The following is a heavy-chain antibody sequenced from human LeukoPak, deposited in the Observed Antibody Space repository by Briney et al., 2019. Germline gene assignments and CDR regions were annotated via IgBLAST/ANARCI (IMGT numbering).Heavy chain of an antibody. CDR1: GFTFSSFG. J-gene: IGHJ4*02. CDR3: AKRFSCSSTTCYGFDS. Sequence: GGSLRLSCAASGFTFSSFGMSWVRQAPGKGLEWVSAISGSGRSTYYADSVKGRFTISSDTSKNTLYLQMNSLTAEDTALYYCAKRFSCSSTTCYGFDSWGRGTLVTVSS. D-gene: IGHD2-2*01. CDR2: ISGSGRST. V-gene: IGHV3-23*01.